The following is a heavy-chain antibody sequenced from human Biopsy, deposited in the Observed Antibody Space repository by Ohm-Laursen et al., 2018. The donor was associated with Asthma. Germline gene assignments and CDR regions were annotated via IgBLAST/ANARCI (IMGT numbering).Heavy chain of an antibody. J-gene: IGHJ2*01. Sequence: GTLSLTCIVSGDAMSTSGSYCGWIRQSPGKGLEWIGSIYYSGRTYDNPALESRITISANTSKNHFSLKGTLETAADTAVYYCARAVSSSSYWYFDLWGRGDLVTVSS. CDR3: ARAVSSSSYWYFDL. V-gene: IGHV4-39*02. CDR1: GDAMSTSGSY. CDR2: IYYSGRT. D-gene: IGHD6-6*01.